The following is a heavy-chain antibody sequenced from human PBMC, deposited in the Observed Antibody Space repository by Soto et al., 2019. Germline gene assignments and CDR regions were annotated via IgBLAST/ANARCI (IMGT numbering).Heavy chain of an antibody. Sequence: GGSLRLSCAASGFTFSSYAMHWVRQAPGKGLEWVAVISHDGSNKYYADSVKGRFTISRDNSKNTLYLQMNSLRAEDTAVYYCASSLYGGMEATFDYWGQGTLVTVSS. CDR3: ASSLYGGMEATFDY. CDR1: GFTFSSYA. D-gene: IGHD3-16*02. CDR2: ISHDGSNK. J-gene: IGHJ4*02. V-gene: IGHV3-30-3*01.